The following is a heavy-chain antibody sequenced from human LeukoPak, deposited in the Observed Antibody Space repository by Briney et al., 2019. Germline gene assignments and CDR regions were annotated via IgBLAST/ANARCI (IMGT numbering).Heavy chain of an antibody. D-gene: IGHD2/OR15-2a*01. Sequence: GGPLILSCAASGFTFSSYAMSWVRQAPRKGLDGVASISRSGVSTYYGDSVKGRFNISRDNSKNTLYLQMNRLRAEDTAVYYCAKVGGRGKYFDAFDIWGQGTMLTVSS. J-gene: IGHJ3*02. CDR1: GFTFSSYA. CDR2: ISRSGVST. CDR3: AKVGGRGKYFDAFDI. V-gene: IGHV3-23*01.